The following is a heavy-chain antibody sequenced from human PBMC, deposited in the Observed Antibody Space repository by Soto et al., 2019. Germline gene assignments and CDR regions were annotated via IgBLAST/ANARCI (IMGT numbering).Heavy chain of an antibody. CDR1: GGSISSSSYY. J-gene: IGHJ3*02. Sequence: SETLSLTCTVSGGSISSSSYYWGWIRQPPGKGLEWIGSIYYSGSTYYNPSLKSRVTISVDTSTNLFSLKLSSVTAADTAVYYCARQWWDYYDSSGYYAFDIWGQGTMVTVSS. CDR3: ARQWWDYYDSSGYYAFDI. D-gene: IGHD3-22*01. CDR2: IYYSGST. V-gene: IGHV4-39*01.